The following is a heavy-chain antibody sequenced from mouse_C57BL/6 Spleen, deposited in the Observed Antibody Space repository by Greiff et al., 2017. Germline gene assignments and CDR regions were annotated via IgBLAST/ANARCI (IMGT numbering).Heavy chain of an antibody. CDR3: ARGEDYGKFDY. V-gene: IGHV3-6*01. J-gene: IGHJ2*01. CDR2: ISYDGSN. D-gene: IGHD2-1*01. CDR1: GYSITSGYY. Sequence: EVQVVESGPGLVKPSQSLSLTCSVTGYSITSGYYWNWIRQFPGNKLEWMGYISYDGSNNYNPSLKNRISITRDTSKNQFFLKLNSVTTEDTATYYCARGEDYGKFDYWGQGTTVTVSS.